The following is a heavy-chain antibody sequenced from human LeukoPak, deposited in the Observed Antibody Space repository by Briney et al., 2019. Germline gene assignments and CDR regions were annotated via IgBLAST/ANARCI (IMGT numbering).Heavy chain of an antibody. CDR2: IRGRGET. D-gene: IGHD1-1*01. CDR1: GFSFTNYA. CDR3: AKANWVSNADAVW. V-gene: IGHV3-23*01. Sequence: GGSLRLSCAASGFSFTNYAMSWVRQAPARGPEWVSSIRGRGETFYADSVKGRFTLSSDDCRNTEYLQLNNLRIEDTANYCAKANWVSNADAVWWGQGTQVTVYS. J-gene: IGHJ4*02.